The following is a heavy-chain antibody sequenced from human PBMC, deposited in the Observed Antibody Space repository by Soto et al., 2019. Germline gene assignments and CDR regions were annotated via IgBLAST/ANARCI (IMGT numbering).Heavy chain of an antibody. Sequence: SDALSHTCNLSGTPISTYYWSRIRQPPGQGLEWIVYISYSGSTNYNPSLKSRVTISFDASKNEISLQVRSATAADAAVYYCARDLKEYCSDGKCNWFDPWGQGTLVTVSS. CDR1: GTPISTYY. J-gene: IGHJ5*02. V-gene: IGHV4-59*01. D-gene: IGHD2-15*01. CDR2: ISYSGST. CDR3: ARDLKEYCSDGKCNWFDP.